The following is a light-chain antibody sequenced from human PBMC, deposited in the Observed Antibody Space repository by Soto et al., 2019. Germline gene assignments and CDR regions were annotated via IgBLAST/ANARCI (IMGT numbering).Light chain of an antibody. V-gene: IGLV2-11*01. Sequence: QSALTQHLSVSGSPGQSVTISFTGTSGDVGGYDYVSWYQQHPGKAPKLMISDVRKRPSGVPDRFSGSKSGNTASLTISGLQAEDEADYYCCSYAGNFLKVFGTGTKVTVL. CDR2: DVR. CDR1: SGDVGGYDY. CDR3: CSYAGNFLKV. J-gene: IGLJ1*01.